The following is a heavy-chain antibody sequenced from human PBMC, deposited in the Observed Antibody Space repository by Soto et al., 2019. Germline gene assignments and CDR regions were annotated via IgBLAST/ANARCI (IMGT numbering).Heavy chain of an antibody. J-gene: IGHJ6*02. D-gene: IGHD3-10*01. V-gene: IGHV1-18*04. CDR1: GYTFTSYG. CDR3: ASSYYYGSGSYSTYYYYYGMDV. Sequence: VASVKVSCKASGYTFTSYGISWVRQAPGQGLEWMGWISAYNGNTNYAQKLQGRVTMTTDTSTSTAYMELRSLRSDDTAVYYCASSYYYGSGSYSTYYYYYGMDVWGQGTTVTVSS. CDR2: ISAYNGNT.